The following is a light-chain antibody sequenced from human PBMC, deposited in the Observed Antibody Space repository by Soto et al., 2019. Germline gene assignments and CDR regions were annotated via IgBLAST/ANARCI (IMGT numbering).Light chain of an antibody. CDR1: QSLIRY. CDR3: QQSYTTPFT. V-gene: IGKV1-39*01. Sequence: DIPMTQSPSSLSASIGDRVTITCRASQSLIRYLNWYQQKPGKAPNLLIYGASNLQSGVPSRFSGSGSGTDFTLTITTLQPEDFATYFCQQSYTTPFTFGPGTKVDIK. CDR2: GAS. J-gene: IGKJ3*01.